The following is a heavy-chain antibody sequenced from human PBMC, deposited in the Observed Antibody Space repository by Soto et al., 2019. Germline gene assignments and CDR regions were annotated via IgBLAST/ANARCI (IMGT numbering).Heavy chain of an antibody. CDR1: GGSVSSGSYY. CDR3: ARDDGSGSSPGWFDP. Sequence: QVQLQESGPGLVKPSETLSLTCTVSGGSVSSGSYYWSWIRQPPGKGLEWIGYIYYSGSTNYNPSLKSRVTISVDTSKTQFSLKLSSVTAADTAVYYCARDDGSGSSPGWFDPWGQGTLVTVSS. CDR2: IYYSGST. V-gene: IGHV4-61*01. J-gene: IGHJ5*02. D-gene: IGHD3-10*01.